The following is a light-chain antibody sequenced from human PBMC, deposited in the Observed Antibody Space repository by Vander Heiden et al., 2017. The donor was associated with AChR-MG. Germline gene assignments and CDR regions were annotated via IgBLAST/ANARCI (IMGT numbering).Light chain of an antibody. Sequence: SYELTQAPSLSVSPGQTATITCSGDKLGDKSASWYQQRPGQSPILVIYQDVRRPSGIPERFSGSNSGDTAALTISRTQPIDEADYYCQAWDSTTVLFGGGTKLTVL. CDR1: KLGDKS. CDR2: QDV. V-gene: IGLV3-1*01. J-gene: IGLJ2*01. CDR3: QAWDSTTVL.